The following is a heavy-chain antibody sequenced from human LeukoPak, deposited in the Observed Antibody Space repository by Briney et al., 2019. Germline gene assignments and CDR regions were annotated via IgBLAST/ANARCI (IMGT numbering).Heavy chain of an antibody. V-gene: IGHV3-7*01. CDR3: ARGRSEGLY. CDR2: IKEDGTEK. CDR1: GFAFSNYW. D-gene: IGHD3-16*02. Sequence: GGSLRLSFAASGFAFSNYWMSWVRQAPGEGLEWVAIIKEDGTEKYYVDSVKGRFTISGDNAKSSLYLQMNSLRAEDTAVYFCARGRSEGLYWGQGTLVAVSS. J-gene: IGHJ4*02.